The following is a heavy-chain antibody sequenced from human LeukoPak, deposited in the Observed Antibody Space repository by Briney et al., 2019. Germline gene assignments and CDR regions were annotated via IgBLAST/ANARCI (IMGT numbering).Heavy chain of an antibody. D-gene: IGHD1-26*01. CDR1: GGSISSSNYY. J-gene: IGHJ4*02. V-gene: IGHV4-61*02. CDR2: IYTSGST. CDR3: ARLRSPGDFDY. Sequence: SETLSLTCTVSGGSISSSNYYWTWIRQPAGKGLEWIGRIYTSGSTNYNPSLKSRVTMSVDTSKNQFSLKLSSATAADTAMYYCARLRSPGDFDYWGQGTLVTVSS.